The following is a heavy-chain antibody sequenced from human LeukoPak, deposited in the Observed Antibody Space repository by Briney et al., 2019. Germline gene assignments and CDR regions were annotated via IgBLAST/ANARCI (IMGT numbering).Heavy chain of an antibody. V-gene: IGHV4-59*12. J-gene: IGHJ5*02. CDR2: IYYSGST. D-gene: IGHD3-9*01. Sequence: SETLSLTCTVSGGSISSYYWSWIRQPPGKGLEWIGYIYYSGSTNYNPSLKSRVTISVDTSKNQFSLKLSSVTAADTAVYYCARGLRYFDWLLPWGGFDPWGQGTLVTVSS. CDR1: GGSISSYY. CDR3: ARGLRYFDWLLPWGGFDP.